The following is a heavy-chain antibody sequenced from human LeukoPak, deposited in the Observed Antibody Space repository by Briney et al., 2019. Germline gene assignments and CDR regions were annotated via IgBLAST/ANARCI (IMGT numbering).Heavy chain of an antibody. V-gene: IGHV4-34*01. CDR3: ARDPGTMLRGSRRGYDGNYMDV. CDR2: INHSGST. J-gene: IGHJ6*03. D-gene: IGHD3-10*01. Sequence: SETLSLTCAVYGGSFSGYYWSWIRQPPGKGLEWIGEINHSGSTNYNPSLKSRVTISVDTSKNQFSLKLSSVTAADTAVYYCARDPGTMLRGSRRGYDGNYMDVWGKGTTVTISS. CDR1: GGSFSGYY.